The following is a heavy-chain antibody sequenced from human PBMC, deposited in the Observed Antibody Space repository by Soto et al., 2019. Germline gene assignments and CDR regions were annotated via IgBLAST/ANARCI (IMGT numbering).Heavy chain of an antibody. Sequence: QVQLQESGPGLVKPSETLSLTCTVSGGCISSYYWSWIRQPPGKGLEWIGYIYYSGSTNYNPSLKSRLTISVDTSKNQFSLKLSSVTAADTAVYYCARVWGGAFDIWGQGTMVTDSS. J-gene: IGHJ3*02. CDR1: GGCISSYY. CDR2: IYYSGST. D-gene: IGHD3-10*01. V-gene: IGHV4-59*01. CDR3: ARVWGGAFDI.